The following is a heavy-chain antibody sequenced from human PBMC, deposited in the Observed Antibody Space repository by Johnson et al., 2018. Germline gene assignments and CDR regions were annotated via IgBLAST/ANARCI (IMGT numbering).Heavy chain of an antibody. D-gene: IGHD3-3*01. CDR2: INTDGSST. CDR3: AREPYYDFWSANYYYYMDV. J-gene: IGHJ6*03. Sequence: VQLQESGGGLVQXGGSLRLXCAASGFTFSSYWMHWVRQAPGKGLVWVSLINTDGSSTSSAASVTGRFTISRDNAKNPLYLQMNSLIAEDTAVYYCAREPYYDFWSANYYYYMDVWGKGPTVTVSS. CDR1: GFTFSSYW. V-gene: IGHV3-74*01.